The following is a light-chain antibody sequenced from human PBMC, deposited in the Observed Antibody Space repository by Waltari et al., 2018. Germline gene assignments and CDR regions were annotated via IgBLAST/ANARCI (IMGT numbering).Light chain of an antibody. J-gene: IGLJ2*01. CDR2: GDR. Sequence: QSVLTQPPSVSGAPGQRVTISCTGSRSNIGTGYDVHWYQQLPGKAPKLLIYGDRSRPSGVPDRFSGSKSGTSASLAITGLQAEDEADYYCQSFDNNLGGYVIFGGGTKLIVL. CDR3: QSFDNNLGGYVI. V-gene: IGLV1-40*01. CDR1: RSNIGTGYD.